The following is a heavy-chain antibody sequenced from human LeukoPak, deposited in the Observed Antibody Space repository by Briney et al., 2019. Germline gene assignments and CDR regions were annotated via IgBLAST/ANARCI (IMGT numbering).Heavy chain of an antibody. Sequence: ASVKVSCKASGYTFTSYGISWVRQAPGQGLEWMGWISAYNGNTNYAQKLQGRVTMTTDTSTSTAYMELRSLRSDDTAVYYCAGRSLQDYVWGSYRPRIFDYWGQGTLVTVSS. CDR2: ISAYNGNT. D-gene: IGHD3-16*02. V-gene: IGHV1-18*01. CDR3: AGRSLQDYVWGSYRPRIFDY. J-gene: IGHJ4*02. CDR1: GYTFTSYG.